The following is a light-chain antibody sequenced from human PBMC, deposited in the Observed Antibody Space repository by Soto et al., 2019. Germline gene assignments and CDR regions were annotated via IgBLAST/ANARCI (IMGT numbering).Light chain of an antibody. CDR2: EVS. V-gene: IGLV2-8*01. CDR3: SSYAGSKNFPYV. Sequence: QSALTQPPSASGSPGHSVTISCTGTSSDVGGYNFVSWYQQHPGKAPKLMIYEVSKRPSGVPDHFSGSKSGNTASLTVSGLQAEDEADYYCSSYAGSKNFPYVFGTGPKVTFL. J-gene: IGLJ1*01. CDR1: SSDVGGYNF.